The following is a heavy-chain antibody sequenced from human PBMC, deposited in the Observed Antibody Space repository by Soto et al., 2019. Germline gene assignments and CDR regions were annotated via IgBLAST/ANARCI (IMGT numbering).Heavy chain of an antibody. J-gene: IGHJ5*02. V-gene: IGHV1-8*01. Sequence: GASVKVSCKASGYTFTSYDINWVRQATGQGLEWMGWMNPNSGNTGYAQKFQGRVTMTRNTSISTAYMELSSLRSEDTAVYYCARAQEYYDFWSGYYWCWFDPWGQGTLVTVSS. CDR3: ARAQEYYDFWSGYYWCWFDP. CDR1: GYTFTSYD. CDR2: MNPNSGNT. D-gene: IGHD3-3*01.